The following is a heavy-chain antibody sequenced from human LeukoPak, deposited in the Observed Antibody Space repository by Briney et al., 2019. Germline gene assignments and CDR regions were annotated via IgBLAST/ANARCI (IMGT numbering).Heavy chain of an antibody. CDR1: GFTFSSYS. D-gene: IGHD2-8*01. Sequence: GGSLRLSCAASGFTFSSYSMNWVRQAPGKGLEWVSSISSSSSYIYYADSVKGRFTISRDNAKNSLYLQMNSLRAEDTAVYYCARSGVLKWFDPWGQGTLVTVSS. CDR2: ISSSSSYI. V-gene: IGHV3-21*01. J-gene: IGHJ5*02. CDR3: ARSGVLKWFDP.